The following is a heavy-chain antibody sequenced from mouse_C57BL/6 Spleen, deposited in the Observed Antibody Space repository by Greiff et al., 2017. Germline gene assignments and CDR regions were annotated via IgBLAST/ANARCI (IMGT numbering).Heavy chain of an antibody. J-gene: IGHJ1*03. CDR3: ARRYYGSSYGWYFDV. D-gene: IGHD1-1*01. CDR1: GYTFTDYY. V-gene: IGHV1-26*01. CDR2: INPNNGGT. Sequence: VQLKESGPELVKPGASVKISCKASGYTFTDYYMNWVKQSHGKSLEWIGDINPNNGGTSYNQKFKGKATLTVDKSSSTAYMELRSLTSEDSAVYYCARRYYGSSYGWYFDVWGTGTTVTVSS.